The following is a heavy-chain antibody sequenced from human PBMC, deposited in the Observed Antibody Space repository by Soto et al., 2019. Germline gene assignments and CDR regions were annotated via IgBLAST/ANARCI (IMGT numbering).Heavy chain of an antibody. CDR2: ISAYNGNT. J-gene: IGHJ4*02. CDR3: ARVLDYYGSGTGGGL. D-gene: IGHD3-10*01. Sequence: QVPLVQSGAEVKKPGASVKVSCKASGYTFTSYGISWVRQAPGQGLEWMGWISAYNGNTNYAQKLQGRVTMTTDTSTSTAYMELRSLRSDDTAVYYCARVLDYYGSGTGGGLWGQGTLVTVSS. V-gene: IGHV1-18*04. CDR1: GYTFTSYG.